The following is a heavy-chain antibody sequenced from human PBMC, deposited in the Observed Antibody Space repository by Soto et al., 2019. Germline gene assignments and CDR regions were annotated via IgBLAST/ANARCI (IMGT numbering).Heavy chain of an antibody. CDR1: GGSISSYY. CDR2: IYYSGST. Sequence: QVQLQESGPGLVKPSETLSLTCTVSGGSISSYYWSWIRQPPGKGLEWIGYIYYSGSTNYNPSLKRRVPISVDTSKNQFSLKLSPVTAADTAVYDCARQGSSWDRDAFDIWGQGTMVTVSS. J-gene: IGHJ3*02. CDR3: ARQGSSWDRDAFDI. V-gene: IGHV4-59*08. D-gene: IGHD6-13*01.